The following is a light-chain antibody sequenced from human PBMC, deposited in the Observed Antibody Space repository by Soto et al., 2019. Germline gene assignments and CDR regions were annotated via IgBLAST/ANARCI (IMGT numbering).Light chain of an antibody. Sequence: IQLTQSPSSLSASVGDRVTITCRASQGISSYLAWYQQKPGKAPKLLIYAASTLQSGVTSRFSGSGSGTYFTLAISSLQPEDFATYYCQRLNSYPRTFGQGTKVEIK. CDR2: AAS. J-gene: IGKJ1*01. CDR3: QRLNSYPRT. CDR1: QGISSY. V-gene: IGKV1-9*01.